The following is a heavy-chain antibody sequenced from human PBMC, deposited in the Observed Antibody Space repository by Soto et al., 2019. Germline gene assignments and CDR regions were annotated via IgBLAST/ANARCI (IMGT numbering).Heavy chain of an antibody. CDR3: ARQGSWPYYYYGLDV. J-gene: IGHJ6*02. V-gene: IGHV1-18*01. D-gene: IGHD1-26*01. Sequence: QVQLVQSGPEVRKPGASVKVSCEASGYTFTTSGISWVRQVPGQGLEWMGWISTYNGDTNSAQNFQGRVLMTADTSTGTAYMEWMSLNSDDTAVYYCARQGSWPYYYYGLDVWGQGTTVSVSS. CDR1: GYTFTTSG. CDR2: ISTYNGDT.